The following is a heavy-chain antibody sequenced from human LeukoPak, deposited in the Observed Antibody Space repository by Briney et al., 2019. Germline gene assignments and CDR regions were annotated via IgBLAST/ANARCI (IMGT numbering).Heavy chain of an antibody. Sequence: PGGSLRLSCAASGFTFSSYGMHWVRQAPGKGLEWVAVISYDGSNKYYADSVKGRFTISRDNSKNTLYLQMNSLRAEDTAVYYCAKDRWEIRHNWFDPWGQGTLVTVSS. V-gene: IGHV3-30*18. D-gene: IGHD1-26*01. CDR2: ISYDGSNK. CDR1: GFTFSSYG. CDR3: AKDRWEIRHNWFDP. J-gene: IGHJ5*02.